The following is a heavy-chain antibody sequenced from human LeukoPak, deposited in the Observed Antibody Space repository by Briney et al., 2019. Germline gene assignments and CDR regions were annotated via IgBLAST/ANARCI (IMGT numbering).Heavy chain of an antibody. CDR1: GFTFSSYA. D-gene: IGHD3-10*01. J-gene: IGHJ4*02. Sequence: GGSLRLSCAASGFTFSSYAMSWVRQAPGKGLEWVSAISGSGGSTYYADSVKGRFTISRDNSKNTLYLQMNSLRAEDTAVYYCATSRGGYYGSGSEMEPLDYWGQGTLVTVSS. V-gene: IGHV3-23*01. CDR2: ISGSGGST. CDR3: ATSRGGYYGSGSEMEPLDY.